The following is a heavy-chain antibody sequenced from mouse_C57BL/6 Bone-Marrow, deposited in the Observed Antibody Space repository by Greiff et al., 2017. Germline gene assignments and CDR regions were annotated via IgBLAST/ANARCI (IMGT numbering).Heavy chain of an antibody. J-gene: IGHJ3*01. CDR3: AKKSFYYYGSRCGWFAY. Sequence: VQLQQPGAELVKPGASVKLSCKASGYTFTSYWMHWVKQRPGQGLEWIGMIHPNSGSTNYHEKFKSKATLTVDKSSSTAYMQLSSLTSEDSAVYYCAKKSFYYYGSRCGWFAYWGQGTLVTVSA. D-gene: IGHD1-1*01. CDR1: GYTFTSYW. CDR2: IHPNSGST. V-gene: IGHV1-64*01.